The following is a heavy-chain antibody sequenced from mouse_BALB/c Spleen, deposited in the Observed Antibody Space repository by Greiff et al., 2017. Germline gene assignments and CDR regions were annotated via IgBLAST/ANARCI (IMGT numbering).Heavy chain of an antibody. CDR2: IDPANGNT. Sequence: EVQLQQSGAELVRSGASVKLSCTASGFNIKDYYMHWVKQRPEQGLEWIGRIDPANGNTKYDPKFQGKATITADTSSNTAYLQLSSLTSEDTAVYYCALYDYDTAYWGQGTLVTVSA. V-gene: IGHV14-3*02. CDR1: GFNIKDYY. CDR3: ALYDYDTAY. D-gene: IGHD2-4*01. J-gene: IGHJ3*01.